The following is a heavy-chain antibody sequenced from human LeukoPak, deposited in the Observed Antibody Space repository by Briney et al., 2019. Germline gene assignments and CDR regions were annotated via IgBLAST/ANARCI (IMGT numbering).Heavy chain of an antibody. CDR1: GFTFSSYA. J-gene: IGHJ4*02. CDR2: ISYDGSNK. D-gene: IGHD3-10*01. V-gene: IGHV3-30-3*01. Sequence: GGSLRPSCAASGFTFSSYAMHWVRQAPGKGLEWVAVISYDGSNKYYADSVKGRFTISRDNSKNTLYLQMNSLRAEDTAVYYCARVRKVWFGELFGHLDYWGQGTLVTVSS. CDR3: ARVRKVWFGELFGHLDY.